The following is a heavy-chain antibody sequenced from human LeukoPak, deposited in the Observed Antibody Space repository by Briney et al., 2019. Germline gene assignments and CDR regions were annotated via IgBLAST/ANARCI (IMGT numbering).Heavy chain of an antibody. CDR2: IYPGDSDT. CDR1: GYSFTGYW. J-gene: IGHJ4*02. D-gene: IGHD3-22*01. V-gene: IGHV5-51*01. Sequence: GESLKISCKVSGYSFTGYWIAWGRQMPGKGLEWMGIIYPGDSDTRYSPSFQGQVTISAVQSISTAYLQWSSLKASDTAMYYCARRRGWDYDSSGYDFDYWGQGTLVTVSS. CDR3: ARRRGWDYDSSGYDFDY.